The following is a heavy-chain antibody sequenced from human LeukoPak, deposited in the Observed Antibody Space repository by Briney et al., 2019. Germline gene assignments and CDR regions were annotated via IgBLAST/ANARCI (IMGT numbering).Heavy chain of an antibody. J-gene: IGHJ6*02. CDR2: ISSSSSHI. V-gene: IGHV3-21*01. CDR3: ARITPWIQYQEYGLDV. CDR1: GFTFSSYW. D-gene: IGHD5-18*01. Sequence: PGGSLRLSCVPSGFTFSSYWMSWVRQAPGKGLEWVSSISSSSSHIYYADSVKGRFTISRDNAKNSLYLQMTSLRAGDTAVYYRARITPWIQYQEYGLDVWGQGTTVTVSS.